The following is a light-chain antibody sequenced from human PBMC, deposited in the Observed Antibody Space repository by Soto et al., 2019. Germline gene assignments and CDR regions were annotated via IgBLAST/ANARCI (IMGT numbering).Light chain of an antibody. Sequence: EIVLTQSPGTLSLSPGERATLACRASQSVSNNYFAWYQQKPGQAPRLLIHDASSRATGIPHRFSGSGSGTELTLTISRLGPEDFAVYYCQQHFGSPFTFGPGTQVEIE. CDR2: DAS. J-gene: IGKJ3*01. V-gene: IGKV3-20*01. CDR3: QQHFGSPFT. CDR1: QSVSNNY.